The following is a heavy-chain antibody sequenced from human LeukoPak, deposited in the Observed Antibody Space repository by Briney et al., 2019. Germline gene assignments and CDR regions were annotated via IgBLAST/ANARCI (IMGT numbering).Heavy chain of an antibody. CDR3: ARDLLDGCSSTSCYTKGWFDP. J-gene: IGHJ5*02. CDR2: IIPILGMA. V-gene: IGHV1-69*04. D-gene: IGHD2-2*02. CDR1: GGTFSSYA. Sequence: ASVKVSCKASGGTFSSYAISWVRQAPGQGLEWMGRIIPILGMANYAQKFQGRVTITADKSTSTAYMELSSLRSEDTAVYYCARDLLDGCSSTSCYTKGWFDPWGQGTLVTVSS.